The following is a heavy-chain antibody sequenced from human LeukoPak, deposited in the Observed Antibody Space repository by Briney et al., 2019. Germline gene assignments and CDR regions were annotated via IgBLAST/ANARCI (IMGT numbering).Heavy chain of an antibody. J-gene: IGHJ3*02. CDR2: IYYSGST. Sequence: PSETLSLTCTVSGGSISSYYWSWIRQPPGKGLEWIGYIYYSGSTNYNPSLKSRVTISVDTSKNQFSLKLSSVTAADTAVYYCARDRGEDAFDIWGQGTMVTVSS. D-gene: IGHD3-10*01. V-gene: IGHV4-59*01. CDR3: ARDRGEDAFDI. CDR1: GGSISSYY.